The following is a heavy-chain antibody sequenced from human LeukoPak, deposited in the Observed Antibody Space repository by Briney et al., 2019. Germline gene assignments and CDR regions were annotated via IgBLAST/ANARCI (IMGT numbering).Heavy chain of an antibody. V-gene: IGHV4-38-2*02. D-gene: IGHD5-18*01. J-gene: IGHJ4*02. CDR1: GYSISSGYY. Sequence: SETLSLTCTVSGYSISSGYYWGWIRQPPGKGLEWIGSIYHSGSTYYNPSLKSRVTISVDTSKNQFSLKLSSVTAADTAVYYCARVPLWLRPPNYFDYWGQGTLVTVSS. CDR3: ARVPLWLRPPNYFDY. CDR2: IYHSGST.